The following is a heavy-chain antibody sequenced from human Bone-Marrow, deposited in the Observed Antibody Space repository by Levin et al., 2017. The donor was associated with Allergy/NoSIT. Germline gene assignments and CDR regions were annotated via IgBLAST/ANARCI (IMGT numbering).Heavy chain of an antibody. V-gene: IGHV3-33*01. D-gene: IGHD3-10*01. CDR2: IWYDGSNK. J-gene: IGHJ4*02. CDR1: GFTFSSYG. Sequence: GESLKISCAASGFTFSSYGMHWVRQAPGKGLEWVAVIWYDGSNKYYADSVKGRFTISRDNSKNTLYLQMNSLRAEDTAVYYCARDRGSGRYYTLDYWGQGTLVTVSS. CDR3: ARDRGSGRYYTLDY.